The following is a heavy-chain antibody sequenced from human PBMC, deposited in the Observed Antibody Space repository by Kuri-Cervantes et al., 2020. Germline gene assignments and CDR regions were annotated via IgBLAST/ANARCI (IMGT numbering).Heavy chain of an antibody. CDR1: GFTFSSYS. J-gene: IGHJ6*02. Sequence: GESLKISCAASGFTFSSYSMNWVRQAPGKGLEWVSYISSSSSTIYYADSVKGRFTISRDNSKNTLYLQMNSLRAEDTAVYYCARDRGHYDILTGYYAYYYYGMDVWGQGTTVTVSS. CDR2: ISSSSSTI. D-gene: IGHD3-9*01. CDR3: ARDRGHYDILTGYYAYYYYGMDV. V-gene: IGHV3-48*01.